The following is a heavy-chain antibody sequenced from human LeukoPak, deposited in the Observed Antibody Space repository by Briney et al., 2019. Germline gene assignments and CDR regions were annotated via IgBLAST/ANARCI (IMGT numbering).Heavy chain of an antibody. J-gene: IGHJ4*02. CDR2: IYHSGST. D-gene: IGHD3-10*01. CDR1: GGSISSSNW. Sequence: SGTLSLTCAASGGSISSSNWWSWVRQPPGKGLEWIGEIYHSGSTNYNPSLKSRVTISVDKSKNQFSLKLSSVTAADTAVYYCAREGNGSGSYFSRAAIYYFDYWGQGTLVTVSS. CDR3: AREGNGSGSYFSRAAIYYFDY. V-gene: IGHV4-4*02.